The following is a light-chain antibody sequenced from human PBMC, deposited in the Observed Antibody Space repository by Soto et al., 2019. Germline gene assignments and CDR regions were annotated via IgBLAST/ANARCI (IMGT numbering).Light chain of an antibody. J-gene: IGKJ1*01. CDR2: HAS. CDR3: QQYETYSVGT. V-gene: IGKV1-5*01. Sequence: DVLLTQSPSALSASLGDRVTITCRASQGLGHFLAWYQHKTGEAPRLLIFHASTLESGVPTRFGGSVSGTDFTLTISRLQPDDVATYYCQQYETYSVGTFGQGTKVEIK. CDR1: QGLGHF.